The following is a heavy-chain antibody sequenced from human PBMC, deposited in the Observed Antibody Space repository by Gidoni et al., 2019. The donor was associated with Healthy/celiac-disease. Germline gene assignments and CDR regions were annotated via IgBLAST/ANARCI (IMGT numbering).Heavy chain of an antibody. CDR3: ARDGYEPETDAFDI. CDR1: GFTFSSYE. D-gene: IGHD6-13*01. J-gene: IGHJ3*02. V-gene: IGHV3-48*03. Sequence: EVQLVESGGGLVQPGGSLSLSCAASGFTFSSYEMNWVRQAPGKGLEWVSYISSSGSTIYYADSVKGRFTISRDNAKNSLYLQMNSLRAEDTAVYYCARDGYEPETDAFDIWGQGTMVTVSS. CDR2: ISSSGSTI.